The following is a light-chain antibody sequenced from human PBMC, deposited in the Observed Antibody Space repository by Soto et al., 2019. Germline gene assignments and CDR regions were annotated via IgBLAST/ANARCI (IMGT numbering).Light chain of an antibody. CDR3: QHYGNSLWT. J-gene: IGKJ1*01. CDR1: QIVRSTY. Sequence: VLTQSPGTLSLSPGESATLSFRASQIVRSTYLAWYQQKPGQAPRLLIYDASSRATDIPDRFSGSGSGTEFTLTISGLEPEDFAVYYCQHYGNSLWTFGQGTRVIFK. CDR2: DAS. V-gene: IGKV3-20*01.